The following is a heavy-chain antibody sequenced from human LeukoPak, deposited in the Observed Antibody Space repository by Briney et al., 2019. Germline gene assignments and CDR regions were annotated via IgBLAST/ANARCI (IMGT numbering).Heavy chain of an antibody. CDR2: ISYDGGSK. CDR1: GITFNRYA. CDR3: ARGGTEIYYRYYGMDV. Sequence: PGGSLRLSCLASGITFNRYAMHWVRQSPGKGLEWVAVISYDGGSKDHAGSVKGRVTISGDNSKNTLYLQMNSLRVEDTAVYYCARGGTEIYYRYYGMDVWGQGTTVTVSS. V-gene: IGHV3-30*04. J-gene: IGHJ6*02. D-gene: IGHD3-22*01.